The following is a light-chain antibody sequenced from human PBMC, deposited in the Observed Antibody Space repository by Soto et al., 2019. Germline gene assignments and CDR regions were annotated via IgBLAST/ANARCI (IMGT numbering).Light chain of an antibody. CDR3: QQYHSDPIT. V-gene: IGKV4-1*01. CDR1: QSVLSNSDNKNY. CDR2: WAS. J-gene: IGKJ5*01. Sequence: DIVMTQSPDSLALPLCDRSAINCRSSQSVLSNSDNKNYLAWFQQKPGQPPKLLFYWASTRESGVPDRFSGSGSATDFTLTISSLQAEDVAVYYCQQYHSDPITFGQGTRLEIK.